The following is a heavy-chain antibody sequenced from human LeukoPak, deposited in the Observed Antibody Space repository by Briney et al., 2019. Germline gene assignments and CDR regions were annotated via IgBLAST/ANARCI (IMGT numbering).Heavy chain of an antibody. CDR1: GGSISSSSYY. D-gene: IGHD3-10*01. CDR2: IYHSGST. CDR3: ARGELWFGELLGWFDP. Sequence: SETLSLTCTVSGGSISSSSYYWGWIRQPPGKGLEWIGYIYHSGSTNYNPSLKSRVTISLDTSKNQFSLKLSSVTAADTAVYYCARGELWFGELLGWFDPWGQGTLVTVSS. J-gene: IGHJ5*02. V-gene: IGHV4-61*05.